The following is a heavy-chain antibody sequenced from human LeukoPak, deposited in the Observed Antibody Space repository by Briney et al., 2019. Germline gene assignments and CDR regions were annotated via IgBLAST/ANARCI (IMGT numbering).Heavy chain of an antibody. CDR1: GGSISSGGYS. J-gene: IGHJ4*02. Sequence: ASETLSLTCTVSGGSISSGGYSWSWIRQPPGKGLEWIGYIYYSGSTNYNPSLKSRVTISVDTSKNQFSLKLSSVTAADTAVYYCARTLGDYGDYVRGIFDYWGQGTLVTVSS. V-gene: IGHV4-61*08. CDR3: ARTLGDYGDYVRGIFDY. CDR2: IYYSGST. D-gene: IGHD4-17*01.